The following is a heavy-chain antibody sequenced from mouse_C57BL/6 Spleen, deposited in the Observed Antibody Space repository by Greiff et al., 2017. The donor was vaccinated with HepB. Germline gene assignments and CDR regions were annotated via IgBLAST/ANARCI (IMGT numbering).Heavy chain of an antibody. V-gene: IGHV1-52*01. Sequence: VQLQQSGAELVRPGSSVKLSCKASGYTFTSYWMHWVKQRPIQGLEWIGNIDPSDSETHYNQKFKDKATLTVDKSSSTAYMQLSSLTSEDSAVYYCARSDRFSYAMDYWGQGTSVTVSS. CDR1: GYTFTSYW. CDR2: IDPSDSET. J-gene: IGHJ4*01. CDR3: ARSDRFSYAMDY.